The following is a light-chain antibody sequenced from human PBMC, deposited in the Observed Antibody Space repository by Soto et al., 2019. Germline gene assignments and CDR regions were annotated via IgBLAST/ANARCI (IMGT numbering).Light chain of an antibody. CDR2: DVT. CDR1: SSDVGGYNY. J-gene: IGLJ3*02. Sequence: QSALTQPRSVSGSPGQSVTISCTGTSSDVGGYNYVSWYQQHPGKAPKLMIYDVTKRPSGVPDRFSGSKSGNTASLTISGLQPEDEAHYYCCSSAGTYTSVFGGGTQLTVL. V-gene: IGLV2-11*01. CDR3: CSSAGTYTSV.